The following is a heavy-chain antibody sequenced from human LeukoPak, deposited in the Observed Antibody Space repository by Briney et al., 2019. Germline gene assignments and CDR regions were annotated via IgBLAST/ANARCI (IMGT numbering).Heavy chain of an antibody. Sequence: ASVKVSCKASGYTFTGYYMHWVRQAPGQGLEWMGWINPNSGGTNYAQKFQGRVTMTTDTSTSTAYMELRSLRSDDTAVYYCARDRGEYSSSPGDYWGQGTLVTVSS. CDR2: INPNSGGT. CDR3: ARDRGEYSSSPGDY. V-gene: IGHV1-2*02. D-gene: IGHD6-6*01. J-gene: IGHJ4*02. CDR1: GYTFTGYY.